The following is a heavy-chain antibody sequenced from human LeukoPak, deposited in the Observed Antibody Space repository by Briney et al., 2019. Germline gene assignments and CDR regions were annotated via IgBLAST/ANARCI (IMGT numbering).Heavy chain of an antibody. J-gene: IGHJ4*02. D-gene: IGHD1-26*01. CDR3: ARGAPSGSYYAKLDY. CDR2: INHSGST. CDR1: GGSFSGYY. V-gene: IGHV4-34*01. Sequence: PSETLSLTCAVYGGSFSGYYWSWIRQPPGKGLEWIREINHSGSTNYNPSLKSRVTISVDTSKNQFSLKLSSVTAADTAVYYCARGAPSGSYYAKLDYWGQGTLVTVSP.